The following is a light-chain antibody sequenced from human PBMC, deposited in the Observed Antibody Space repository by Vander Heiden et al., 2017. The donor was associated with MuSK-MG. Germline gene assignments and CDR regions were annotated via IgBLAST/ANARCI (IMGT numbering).Light chain of an antibody. CDR1: HSISSY. J-gene: IGKJ3*01. Sequence: DIQMTHSPSSLSASVGDRVTITCRASHSISSYLNWYQQKPGKAPKVLIYAASSLQSGVPSRFSGSGSGTDFTLTISNLQPEDFATYYCQQSYDTPLTFGPGTTVDIK. CDR2: AAS. CDR3: QQSYDTPLT. V-gene: IGKV1-39*01.